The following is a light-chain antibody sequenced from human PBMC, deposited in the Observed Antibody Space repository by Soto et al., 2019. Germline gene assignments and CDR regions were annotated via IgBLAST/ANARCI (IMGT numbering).Light chain of an antibody. Sequence: QSVLPQPPSVSAAPGQKVTISCSGSRSNIGNNVVSWYQQQFPGTAPKVLICGNDLRPSGITDRFSGSKSGTSAILGITGLQTGDEDYYYCATWDASLSEVLFGGGTKLTVL. CDR1: RSNIGNNV. J-gene: IGLJ3*02. V-gene: IGLV1-51*01. CDR2: GND. CDR3: ATWDASLSEVL.